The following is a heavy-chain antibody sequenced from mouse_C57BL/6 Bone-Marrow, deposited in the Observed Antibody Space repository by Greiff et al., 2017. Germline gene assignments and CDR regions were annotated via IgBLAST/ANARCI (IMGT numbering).Heavy chain of an antibody. J-gene: IGHJ4*01. V-gene: IGHV14-3*01. CDR2: IDPAHGNT. Sequence: VQLQQSVAELVRPGASVKLSCTASGFNIKNTYMPWVKQRPEQGLEWIGRIDPAHGNTKYAPKFQGKATITADTSSNTAYLQLSSLTSEDTDIYYCARAIVAEYYAMDYWGQGTSVTVSS. D-gene: IGHD1-1*01. CDR1: GFNIKNTY. CDR3: ARAIVAEYYAMDY.